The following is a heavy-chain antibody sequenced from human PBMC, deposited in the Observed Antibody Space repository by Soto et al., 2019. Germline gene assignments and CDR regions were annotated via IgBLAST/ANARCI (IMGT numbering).Heavy chain of an antibody. D-gene: IGHD2-2*01. Sequence: RLSCAASGFTFSSYAMSWVRQAPGKGLEWVSAISGSGGSTYYADSVKGRFTISRDNSKNTLYLQMNSLRAEDTAVYYCAKAGGIVVVPAATIPHWFDPWGQGTQVTVSS. CDR3: AKAGGIVVVPAATIPHWFDP. J-gene: IGHJ5*02. V-gene: IGHV3-23*01. CDR1: GFTFSSYA. CDR2: ISGSGGST.